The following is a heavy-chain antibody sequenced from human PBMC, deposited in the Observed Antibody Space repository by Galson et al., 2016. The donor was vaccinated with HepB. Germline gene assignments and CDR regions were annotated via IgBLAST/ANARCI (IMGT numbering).Heavy chain of an antibody. Sequence: SLRLSCAASGFTFSSYSVDWVRQAPGKGLEWVSSISSSGTYIYYADSVKGRFTISRDNAKRSLYLQMNSLRAEDTAVYYCAKLDCGRDCPRDDWGQGTLVTVSS. J-gene: IGHJ4*02. D-gene: IGHD2-21*02. CDR3: AKLDCGRDCPRDD. CDR1: GFTFSSYS. CDR2: ISSSGTYI. V-gene: IGHV3-21*01.